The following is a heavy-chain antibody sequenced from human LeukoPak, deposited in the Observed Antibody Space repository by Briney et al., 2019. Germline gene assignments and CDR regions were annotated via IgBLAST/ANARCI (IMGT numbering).Heavy chain of an antibody. Sequence: ASVKVSCKVSGYTLTELSMHWVRQAPGKGLEWMGGFDPEDGETIYAQKFQGRVTMTEDTSTDTAYMELSSLRSEDTAVYYCATVDCSSTSCYRVWFDPWGQGTLVTVSS. V-gene: IGHV1-24*01. CDR2: FDPEDGET. J-gene: IGHJ5*02. CDR3: ATVDCSSTSCYRVWFDP. CDR1: GYTLTELS. D-gene: IGHD2-2*02.